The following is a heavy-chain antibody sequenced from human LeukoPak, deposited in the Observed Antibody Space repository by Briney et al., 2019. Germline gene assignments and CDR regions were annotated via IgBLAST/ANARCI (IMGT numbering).Heavy chain of an antibody. Sequence: SETLSLTCTVSGGSISSYYWSWIRQPPGKGLEWIGYIYYSGSTNYNPSLKSRVTISVDTSKNQFSLKLSSVTAADTAVYYCASTANVDTAMANPDDAFDIWGQGTMVTVSS. CDR2: IYYSGST. CDR1: GGSISSYY. J-gene: IGHJ3*02. D-gene: IGHD5-18*01. V-gene: IGHV4-59*01. CDR3: ASTANVDTAMANPDDAFDI.